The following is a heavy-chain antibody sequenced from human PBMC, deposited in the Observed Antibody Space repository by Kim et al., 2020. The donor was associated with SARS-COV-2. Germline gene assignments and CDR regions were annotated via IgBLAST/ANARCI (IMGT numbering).Heavy chain of an antibody. CDR3: TRTRSVAFFDY. CDR2: GT. V-gene: IGHV4-59*03. D-gene: IGHD6-19*01. Sequence: GTNYNPSFKSRVTLSSDKSKKQFSLNLSSVTAADTAVYYCTRTRSVAFFDYWGQGALVNVSS. J-gene: IGHJ4*02.